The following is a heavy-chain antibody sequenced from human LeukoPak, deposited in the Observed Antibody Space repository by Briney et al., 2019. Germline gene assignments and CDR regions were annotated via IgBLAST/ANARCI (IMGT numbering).Heavy chain of an antibody. V-gene: IGHV7-4-1*02. D-gene: IGHD4-17*01. CDR2: INTNTGNP. J-gene: IGHJ4*02. CDR1: GYTFTGYY. CDR3: ASGYDYGDRNLDY. Sequence: ASVKVSCKASGYTFTGYYMHWVRQAPGQGLEWMGWINTNTGNPTYAQGFTGRFVFSLDTSVSTAYLQISSLKAEDTAVYYCASGYDYGDRNLDYWGQGTLVTVSS.